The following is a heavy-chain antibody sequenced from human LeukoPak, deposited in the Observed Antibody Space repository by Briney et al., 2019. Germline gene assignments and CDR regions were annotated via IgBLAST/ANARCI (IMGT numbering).Heavy chain of an antibody. V-gene: IGHV4-39*07. J-gene: IGHJ2*01. CDR1: GGSISSSSYY. Sequence: SETLSLTCTVSGGSISSSSYYWGWIRQPPGKGLEWIGSIYYSGSTYYNPSLKSRVTISVDTSKNQFSLKLSSVTAADTAVYYCARSVSSGYYPTYYWYFDLWGRGTLVTVSS. CDR3: ARSVSSGYYPTYYWYFDL. CDR2: IYYSGST. D-gene: IGHD3-22*01.